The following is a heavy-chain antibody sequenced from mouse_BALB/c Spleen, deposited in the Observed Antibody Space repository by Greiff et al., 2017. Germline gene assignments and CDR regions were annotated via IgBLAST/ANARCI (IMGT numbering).Heavy chain of an antibody. D-gene: IGHD2-4*01. CDR1: GFSLTGYG. CDR3: AREDDYDVRAMDY. V-gene: IGHV2-6-7*01. J-gene: IGHJ4*01. Sequence: QVQLKESGPGLVAPSQSLSITCTVSGFSLTGYGVNWVRQPPGKGLEWLGMIWGDGSTDYNSALKSRLSISKDNSKSQVFLKMNSLQTDDTARYYCAREDDYDVRAMDYWGQGTSVTVSS. CDR2: IWGDGST.